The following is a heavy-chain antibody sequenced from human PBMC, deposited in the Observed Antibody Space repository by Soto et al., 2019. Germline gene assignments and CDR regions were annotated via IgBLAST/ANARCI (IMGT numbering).Heavy chain of an antibody. D-gene: IGHD2-2*01. V-gene: IGHV1-18*01. CDR3: ARVIPGAEAWFGP. CDR2: ISAYTDNP. J-gene: IGHJ5*02. Sequence: QVQLVQSGGEVKKPGASVKVSCKASGYTFTNYGVTWVRQAPGLGLEWMGWISAYTDNPNYAQKFQGRVTMTIDASTTTAYMDLRSLTSDDTAVYYCARVIPGAEAWFGPWGQGTLVTVSS. CDR1: GYTFTNYG.